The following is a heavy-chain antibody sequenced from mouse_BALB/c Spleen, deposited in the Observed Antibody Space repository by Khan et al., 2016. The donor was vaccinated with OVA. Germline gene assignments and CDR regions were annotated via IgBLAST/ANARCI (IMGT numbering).Heavy chain of an antibody. Sequence: EVQLQESGPGLVNPSQSLSLTCTVTGYSITSDYAWNWIRQFPGNKLEWMGYYSGSTNYNPALKSRISITRDTSKNQFFLQLNSVTTEDTATYYCARDGSRYNYAMDYWGQGTSVTVSS. J-gene: IGHJ4*01. D-gene: IGHD2-3*01. V-gene: IGHV3-2*02. CDR1: GYSITSDYA. CDR3: ARDGSRYNYAMDY. CDR2: YSGST.